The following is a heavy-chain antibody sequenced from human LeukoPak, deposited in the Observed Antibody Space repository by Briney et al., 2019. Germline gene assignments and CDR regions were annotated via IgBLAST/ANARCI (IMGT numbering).Heavy chain of an antibody. CDR2: ISGSDGST. J-gene: IGHJ4*02. CDR1: GFTFSSYA. V-gene: IGHV3-23*01. D-gene: IGHD3-22*01. Sequence: GGSLRLSCAASGFTFSSYAMSWVRQAPGKGLEWVSAISGSDGSTYYADSVKGRFTISRGNSKNTLYLQMNSLRAEDTAVYYCAKDGHYYDSSGYTYYFDYWGQGTLVTVSS. CDR3: AKDGHYYDSSGYTYYFDY.